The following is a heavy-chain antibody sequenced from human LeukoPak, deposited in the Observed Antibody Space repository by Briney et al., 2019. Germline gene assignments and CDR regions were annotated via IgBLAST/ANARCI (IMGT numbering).Heavy chain of an antibody. V-gene: IGHV4-39*07. CDR1: GGSISSSSYY. CDR2: IYYSGST. D-gene: IGHD3-22*01. J-gene: IGHJ4*02. CDR3: ARGADSSGYYSTSVHKDPNDFDY. Sequence: SETLSLTCTVSGGSISSSSYYWGWIRQPPGKGLEWIGSIYYSGSTYYNPSLKSRVTISVDTSKNQFSLKLSSVTAADTAVYYCARGADSSGYYSTSVHKDPNDFDYWGQGTLVTVSS.